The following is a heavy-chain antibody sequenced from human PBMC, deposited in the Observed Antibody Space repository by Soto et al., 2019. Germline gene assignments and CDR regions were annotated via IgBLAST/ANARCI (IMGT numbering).Heavy chain of an antibody. V-gene: IGHV1-69*13. CDR2: IIPIFGTA. CDR3: ARDILTYYYGSGSYRFHFDY. Sequence: SVNVSCKAAGYILTDCGFRWVRQAPGKGLEWMGGIIPIFGTANYAQKFQGRVTITADESTSTAYMELSSLRSEDTAVYYCARDILTYYYGSGSYRFHFDYWGQGTLVTVSS. J-gene: IGHJ4*02. CDR1: GYILTDCG. D-gene: IGHD3-10*01.